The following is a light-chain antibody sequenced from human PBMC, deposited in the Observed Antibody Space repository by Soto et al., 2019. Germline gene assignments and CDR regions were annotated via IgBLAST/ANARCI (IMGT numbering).Light chain of an antibody. CDR2: EDS. J-gene: IGLJ1*01. V-gene: IGLV2-23*01. Sequence: QSALTQPASVSGSPGQSITISCTGTSSDVGGYNLVSWYQQHPGKAPKIMIYEDSKRPSGVSNRFSGSKSGNTASLTISGLQAEDEADYYCCSYAGSIYVFGTGTKLTVL. CDR3: CSYAGSIYV. CDR1: SSDVGGYNL.